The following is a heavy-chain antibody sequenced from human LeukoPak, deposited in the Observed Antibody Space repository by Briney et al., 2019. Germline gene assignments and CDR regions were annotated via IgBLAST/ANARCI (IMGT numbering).Heavy chain of an antibody. D-gene: IGHD6-19*01. CDR2: VGISGDT. V-gene: IGHV3-13*01. J-gene: IGHJ4*02. CDR3: VRGGIQVSGIDEIDY. CDR1: GFTFRSYD. Sequence: PEGSLRLSCAASGFTFRSYDMHWVRQVTGKGLEWVSAVGISGDTYYAGSVKGRFTISRENAKNSLYLQMNSLTAGDTAVYYCVRGGIQVSGIDEIDYWGQGTLVTASS.